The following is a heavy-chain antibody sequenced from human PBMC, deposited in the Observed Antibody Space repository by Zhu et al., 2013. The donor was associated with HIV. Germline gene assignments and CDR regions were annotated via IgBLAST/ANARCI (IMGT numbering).Heavy chain of an antibody. J-gene: IGHJ6*03. V-gene: IGHV1-8*01. CDR2: MNPYSGNT. Sequence: QVQLVQSGAEVKKPGASVRVSCKASGYTFATYDINWVRQAPGQGLEWMGWMNPYSGNTGYAQKFRGRFIMTRNTSISTAYMELSRLRSDDTAVFYCARDIGIVGTSRYYYYMDVWGKGTTVTVSS. CDR1: GYTFATYD. D-gene: IGHD1-26*01. CDR3: ARDIGIVGTSRYYYYMDV.